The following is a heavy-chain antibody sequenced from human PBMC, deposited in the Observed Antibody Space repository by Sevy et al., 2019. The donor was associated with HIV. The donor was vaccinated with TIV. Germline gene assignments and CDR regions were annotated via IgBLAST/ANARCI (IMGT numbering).Heavy chain of an antibody. V-gene: IGHV4-59*02. CDR2: IYYSGST. CDR1: GGSVSRYY. CDR3: ATEYLDV. J-gene: IGHJ6*02. D-gene: IGHD6-6*01. Sequence: SETLSLTCTVSGGSVSRYYWSWIRQPPGKGLEWIGYIYYSGSTNYNPSLKSRVTISVDTSKNQFSLKLSSVTAADTAVYYCATEYLDVWGQGTTVTVSS.